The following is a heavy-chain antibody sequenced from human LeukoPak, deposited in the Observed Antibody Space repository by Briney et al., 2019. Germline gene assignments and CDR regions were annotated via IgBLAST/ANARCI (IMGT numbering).Heavy chain of an antibody. CDR2: IYPGDSDT. D-gene: IGHD3-22*01. J-gene: IGHJ4*02. Sequence: GESLQISCKGSGYSFSNYWIGWVRQMPGKGLEWMGIIYPGDSDTRYSPSFEGQVNMSADKSISTAYLQWSSLKASDTAMYYCAMPSSYYDSSGYYRNGGYFDYWGQGTLVTVSS. V-gene: IGHV5-51*01. CDR3: AMPSSYYDSSGYYRNGGYFDY. CDR1: GYSFSNYW.